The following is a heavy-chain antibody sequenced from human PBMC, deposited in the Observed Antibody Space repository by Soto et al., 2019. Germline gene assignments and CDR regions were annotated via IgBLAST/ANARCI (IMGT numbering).Heavy chain of an antibody. CDR3: TRPKGTYSSGYYYFDF. V-gene: IGHV1-69*01. J-gene: IGHJ4*02. Sequence: QVQLEQSGAEVKQPGSSVRVSCKTSGGTFSTYAINWVRQAPGQGLEWMGAIIPLFGTADYSQTFQGRVTITADESTSTAYMELSSLRSDDTALYFCTRPKGTYSSGYYYFDFWGQGTLVTVSS. CDR1: GGTFSTYA. CDR2: IIPLFGTA. D-gene: IGHD6-19*01.